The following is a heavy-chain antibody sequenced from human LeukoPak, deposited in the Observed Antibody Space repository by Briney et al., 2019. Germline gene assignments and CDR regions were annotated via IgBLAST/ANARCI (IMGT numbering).Heavy chain of an antibody. CDR1: GFTFSSYW. Sequence: PGGSLRLSCAASGFTFSSYWMHWVRQAPGKGLVWVSRINSDGSSTSYADSVKGRFTISRDNAKNTLYLQMNSLRAEDTAVYYCARVTRWELPDYWGQGTLVAVSS. V-gene: IGHV3-74*01. CDR2: INSDGSST. D-gene: IGHD1-26*01. J-gene: IGHJ4*02. CDR3: ARVTRWELPDY.